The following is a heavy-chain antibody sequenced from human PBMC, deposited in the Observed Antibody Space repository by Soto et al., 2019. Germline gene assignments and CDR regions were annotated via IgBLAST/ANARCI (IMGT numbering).Heavy chain of an antibody. CDR3: ARDLLIRDN. J-gene: IGHJ4*02. D-gene: IGHD3-10*01. CDR1: GITFSDYW. CDR2: INQEGSDK. V-gene: IGHV3-7*03. Sequence: XGSLRLSCLASGITFSDYWMTWVRQAPGRGLEWVANINQEGSDKNYVDSVRGRFTISRDNAKNSLYLQMNSLRAEDTAVYYCARDLLIRDNWGQGTLVTSPQ.